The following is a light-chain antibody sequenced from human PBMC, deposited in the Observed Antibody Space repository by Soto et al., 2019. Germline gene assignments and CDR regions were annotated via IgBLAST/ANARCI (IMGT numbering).Light chain of an antibody. V-gene: IGLV1-44*01. CDR2: SNH. Sequence: QSVLTQPPSASGTPGQRVTISCSGSSSNIGSNSVYWYQQLPGTAPKLLIYSNHQRPSGVPDRFSGSKSGTTASLAISGLQSEDEADYYCAAWDDRLSDLLFGGGTKVTVL. CDR3: AAWDDRLSDLL. CDR1: SSNIGSNS. J-gene: IGLJ2*01.